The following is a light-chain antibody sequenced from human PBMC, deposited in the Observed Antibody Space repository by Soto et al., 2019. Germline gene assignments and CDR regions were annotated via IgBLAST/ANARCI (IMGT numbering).Light chain of an antibody. Sequence: DIQMTQSPSSVSASVGDRVIISCRASQDIDRWLAWFQHKPGKAPKLMISTASSLQSGLPSRFSGSGSGTDFTLTIASLQFEECATYYCLQSDTFPYTFGLGTKLEIK. J-gene: IGKJ2*01. CDR1: QDIDRW. V-gene: IGKV1D-12*01. CDR2: TAS. CDR3: LQSDTFPYT.